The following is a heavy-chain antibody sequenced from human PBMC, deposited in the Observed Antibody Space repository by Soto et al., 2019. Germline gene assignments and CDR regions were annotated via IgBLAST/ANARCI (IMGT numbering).Heavy chain of an antibody. CDR1: GGTFSSYA. J-gene: IGHJ5*02. D-gene: IGHD2-15*01. V-gene: IGHV1-69*01. Sequence: QVQLVQSGAEVKKSGSSVKVSGKASGGTFSSYAISWVRQAPGQGLEWMGGIVPLFGTAKYAQKFQGRLTITADESTSTAYMELSSLRFEDTAVYYCARGVVVVAASQLGWFDPWGQGTLVTVSS. CDR3: ARGVVVVAASQLGWFDP. CDR2: IVPLFGTA.